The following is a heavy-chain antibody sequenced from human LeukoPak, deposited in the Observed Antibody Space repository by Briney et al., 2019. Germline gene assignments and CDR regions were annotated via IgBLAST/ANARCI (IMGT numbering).Heavy chain of an antibody. CDR2: IYSGGST. V-gene: IGHV3-53*01. CDR3: ARDGGFGFLAAFDI. D-gene: IGHD3-10*01. J-gene: IGHJ3*02. Sequence: GGSLRLSCAASGLTVSSNYMTWVRQAPGKGLEWVSVIYSGGSTYYADSVKGRFTISRDNSKNTLYLQMNSLRDEDTALYYCARDGGFGFLAAFDIWGQGTMVTVSS. CDR1: GLTVSSNY.